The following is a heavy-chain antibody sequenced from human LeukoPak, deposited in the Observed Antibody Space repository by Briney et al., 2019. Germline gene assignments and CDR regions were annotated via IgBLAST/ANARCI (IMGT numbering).Heavy chain of an antibody. Sequence: ASVKVSCKASGYTFTSYYMHWVRQAPGQGLEWMGIINPSGGSTSYAQKFQGRVTMTRDTSTSTVYMELSSLRSEDTAVYYCARDSTPRARNTIFGVAPYYYYGMDVWGQGTTVTVSS. J-gene: IGHJ6*02. CDR2: INPSGGST. CDR3: ARDSTPRARNTIFGVAPYYYYGMDV. D-gene: IGHD3-3*01. CDR1: GYTFTSYY. V-gene: IGHV1-46*01.